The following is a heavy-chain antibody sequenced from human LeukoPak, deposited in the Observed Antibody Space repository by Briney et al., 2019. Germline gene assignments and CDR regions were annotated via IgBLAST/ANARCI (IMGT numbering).Heavy chain of an antibody. CDR2: LRNCGANT. D-gene: IGHD2-2*01. CDR3: AGGLLPCTSCTCHRGKFEH. V-gene: IGHV3-23*01. CDR1: GFSFSTFA. J-gene: IGHJ4*02. Sequence: GGSLRLSCAASGFSFSTFALFCVRPAPGEGLVWVLCLRNCGANTYYADSVKGRFTITRDNSKSTLFLQMSSLRAEDTAVYYCAGGLLPCTSCTCHRGKFEHWGQGTLVTVSS.